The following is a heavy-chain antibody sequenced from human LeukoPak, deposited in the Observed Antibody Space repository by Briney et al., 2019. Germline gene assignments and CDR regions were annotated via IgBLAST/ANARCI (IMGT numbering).Heavy chain of an antibody. CDR2: ISGSGDDT. D-gene: IGHD6-13*01. Sequence: GGSLRLSCAASGFTFSSYAMHWVRQAPGKGLEWVSGISGSGDDTYYADSVKGRFTISRDNSENTLYLQMHSLRLEDTAVYYCAKDIDLYSSSFDYWGQGTLVTVSS. J-gene: IGHJ4*02. V-gene: IGHV3-23*01. CDR1: GFTFSSYA. CDR3: AKDIDLYSSSFDY.